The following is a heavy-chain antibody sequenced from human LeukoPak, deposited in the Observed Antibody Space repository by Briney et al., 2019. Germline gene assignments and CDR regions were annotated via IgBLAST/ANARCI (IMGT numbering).Heavy chain of an antibody. CDR1: GFTFSSYA. Sequence: GGSLRLSCAASGFTFSSYAMHWVRQAPGKGLEWVAVISYDGSNKYYADSVKGRCTISRDNSKNTLYLQMNSLRAEDTAVYYCARDSEGYDFWSGSTDYWGQGTLVTVSS. CDR2: ISYDGSNK. D-gene: IGHD3-3*01. V-gene: IGHV3-30-3*01. CDR3: ARDSEGYDFWSGSTDY. J-gene: IGHJ4*02.